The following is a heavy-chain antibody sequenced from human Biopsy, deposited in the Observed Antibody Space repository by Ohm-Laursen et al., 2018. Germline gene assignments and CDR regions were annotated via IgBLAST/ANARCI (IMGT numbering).Heavy chain of an antibody. CDR3: ARLTGDPSY. V-gene: IGHV4-59*07. J-gene: IGHJ4*02. CDR1: GGSIISYY. Sequence: SDTLSLTCSVSGGSIISYYWNWIRQSPGKGLEWIGFIYYTRHTNYNPSLKSRATISVDTSKNQFSLKVISVTAADTAVYYCARLTGDPSYWGQGILVTVSS. D-gene: IGHD7-27*01. CDR2: IYYTRHT.